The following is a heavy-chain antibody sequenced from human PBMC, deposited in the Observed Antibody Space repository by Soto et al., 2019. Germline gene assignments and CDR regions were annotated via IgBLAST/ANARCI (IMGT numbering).Heavy chain of an antibody. CDR3: ARLGGAARPLSALVI. J-gene: IGHJ3*02. V-gene: IGHV4-59*02. CDR1: GGTVTNYY. Sequence: QVQLQESGPGLVEPSETLSLTCSVSGGTVTNYYWSWIRLLPGKGLEWIGYFYFRGSTNYKSSLNTRATIAVDTSTNQVSLKLNSVPSGDTAVYYCARLGGAARPLSALVIWGQGIMVTVSS. D-gene: IGHD6-6*01. CDR2: FYFRGST.